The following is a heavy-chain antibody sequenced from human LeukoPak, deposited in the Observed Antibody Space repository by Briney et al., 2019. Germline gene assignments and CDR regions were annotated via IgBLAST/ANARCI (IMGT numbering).Heavy chain of an antibody. J-gene: IGHJ4*02. CDR3: ARGPYSSGWYGLYS. CDR1: GYTFTYSY. CDR2: INPSGGST. Sequence: ASVKVSCKASGYTFTYSYMYWVRQAPGQGLEWMGLINPSGGSTRYAQNFQGRVTMTRDTSTSTVSMELSSLRSEDTAMYYCARGPYSSGWYGLYSWGAGTLVTVSS. D-gene: IGHD6-19*01. V-gene: IGHV1-46*01.